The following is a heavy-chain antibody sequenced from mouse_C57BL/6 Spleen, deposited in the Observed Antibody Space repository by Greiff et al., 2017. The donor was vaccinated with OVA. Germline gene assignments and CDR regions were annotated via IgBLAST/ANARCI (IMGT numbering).Heavy chain of an antibody. CDR3: ARGSPYYGSSYWYFDV. D-gene: IGHD1-1*01. CDR2: IHPNSGST. CDR1: GYTFTSYW. Sequence: QVQLQQSGAELVKPGASVKLSCKASGYTFTSYWMHWVKQRPGQGLEWIGMIHPNSGSTNYNEKFKSKATLTVDKSSSTAYMQLSSLTSEDSAVYYCARGSPYYGSSYWYFDVWGTGTTVTVSS. J-gene: IGHJ1*03. V-gene: IGHV1-64*01.